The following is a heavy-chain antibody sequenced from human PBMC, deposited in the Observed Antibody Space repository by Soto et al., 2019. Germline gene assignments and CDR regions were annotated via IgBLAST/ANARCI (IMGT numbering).Heavy chain of an antibody. CDR1: GGSISSGGYY. CDR3: ARDTPLLYDFGSGSNTPGMDV. CDR2: IYYSGST. V-gene: IGHV4-31*03. Sequence: SETLSLTCTVSGGSISSGGYYWSWIRQHPGKGLEWIGYIYYSGSTYYNPSLKSRVTISVDTSKNQYSLKLSSVTAADTAVYYCARDTPLLYDFGSGSNTPGMDVWGKGTRFTVSS. J-gene: IGHJ6*03. D-gene: IGHD3-3*01.